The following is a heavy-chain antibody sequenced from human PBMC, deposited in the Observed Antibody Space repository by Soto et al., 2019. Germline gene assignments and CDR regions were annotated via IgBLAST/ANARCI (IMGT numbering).Heavy chain of an antibody. CDR1: GGSVSSNSAA. J-gene: IGHJ6*02. V-gene: IGHV6-1*01. CDR2: TYYRSKWYN. CDR3: ARDAYCSSTSCYRGYYYYGMDV. Sequence: SQTLSLTCAISGGSVSSNSAAWNWIRQSPSRGLEWLGRTYYRSKWYNDYAVSVKSRITINPDTSKNQFSLQLNSVTPEDTAVYYCARDAYCSSTSCYRGYYYYGMDVWGQGTTVTVSS. D-gene: IGHD2-2*02.